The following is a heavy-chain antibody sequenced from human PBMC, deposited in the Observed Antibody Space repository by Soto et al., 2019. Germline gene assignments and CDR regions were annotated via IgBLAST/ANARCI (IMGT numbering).Heavy chain of an antibody. J-gene: IGHJ3*02. D-gene: IGHD3-10*01. CDR3: AKERGVLDEFDS. CDR2: ISSDGNNQ. Sequence: QVQLVESGGGVVQPGTSLRLSCAASGFTSSSFVIHWVRQAPGKGLEWLAVISSDGNNQYYADSVKGRFTISRDNSKKTLYLQVNSLRAEDTAVYFCAKERGVLDEFDSWGQGTMVTVS. V-gene: IGHV3-30*18. CDR1: GFTSSSFV.